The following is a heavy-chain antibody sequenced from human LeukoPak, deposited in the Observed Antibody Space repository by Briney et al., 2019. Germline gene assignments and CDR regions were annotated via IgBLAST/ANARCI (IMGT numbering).Heavy chain of an antibody. Sequence: GGSLRLSCAASGFTFSTYGMSWVRQAPGKGLEWVSAISGSAFGTYYADSVKGRFTISRDNSKNTLYLQMSSLRAEDTAVYYCARDGVATIHTGAFDIWGQGTMVTVSS. CDR1: GFTFSTYG. CDR3: ARDGVATIHTGAFDI. J-gene: IGHJ3*02. D-gene: IGHD5-24*01. CDR2: ISGSAFGT. V-gene: IGHV3-23*01.